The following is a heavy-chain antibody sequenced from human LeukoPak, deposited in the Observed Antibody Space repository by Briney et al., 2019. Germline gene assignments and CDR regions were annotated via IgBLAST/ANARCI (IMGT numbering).Heavy chain of an antibody. CDR2: INAGNGNT. D-gene: IGHD6-19*01. V-gene: IGHV1-3*01. CDR1: GYTFTSYA. J-gene: IGHJ4*02. Sequence: GASVKVSCKASGYTFTSYAMHWVRQAPGQRLEWMGWINAGNGNTKYSQKFQGRVTITRDTSASTAYMELSSLRFEDTAVYYCARVGGSGWYYFDYWGQGTLVTVSS. CDR3: ARVGGSGWYYFDY.